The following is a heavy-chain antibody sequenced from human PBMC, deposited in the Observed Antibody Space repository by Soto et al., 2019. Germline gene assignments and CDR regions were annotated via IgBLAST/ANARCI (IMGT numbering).Heavy chain of an antibody. CDR1: GFTFSSYA. Sequence: EVQLLESGGGLVQPGGSLRLSCAASGFTFSSYAMSWVRQAPGKGLEWVSAISGSGVSTYYADSVKGRFTISRDNAKNPLYLQMSSLRDEDTAVYYCARDYDFCSGYSRRGMDVWGQGTTVTVSS. J-gene: IGHJ6*02. CDR3: ARDYDFCSGYSRRGMDV. CDR2: ISGSGVST. D-gene: IGHD3-3*01. V-gene: IGHV3-23*01.